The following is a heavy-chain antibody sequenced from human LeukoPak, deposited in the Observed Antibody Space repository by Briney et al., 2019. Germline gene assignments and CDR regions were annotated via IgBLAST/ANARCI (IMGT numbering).Heavy chain of an antibody. J-gene: IGHJ4*02. CDR1: GGTFSSYA. CDR2: IIPIFGTA. D-gene: IGHD3-9*01. Sequence: SVKVSCKASGGTFSSYAISWVRQAPGQGLEWMGGIIPIFGTANYAQKFQGRVTITADESTSTAYMELSSLRSEDTAVYYCARDNDILTGSPFDYWGQGTLVTVSS. CDR3: ARDNDILTGSPFDY. V-gene: IGHV1-69*13.